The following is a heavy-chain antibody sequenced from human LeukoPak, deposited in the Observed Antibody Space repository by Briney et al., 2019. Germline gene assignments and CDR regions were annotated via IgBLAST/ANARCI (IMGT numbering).Heavy chain of an antibody. V-gene: IGHV3-9*01. Sequence: GGFLRLSCAASGFTFDDYAMHWVRQAPGKGLEWVTGISWNNNYIGYADSVKGRFTISRDNAKNSLYLHMNNLRAEDTAVYFCVRGLFYFDSWGQGTLVTVSS. CDR2: ISWNNNYI. CDR1: GFTFDDYA. J-gene: IGHJ4*02. CDR3: VRGLFYFDS.